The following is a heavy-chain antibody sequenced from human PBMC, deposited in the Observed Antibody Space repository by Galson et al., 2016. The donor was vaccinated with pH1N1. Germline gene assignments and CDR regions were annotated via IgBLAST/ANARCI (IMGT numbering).Heavy chain of an antibody. CDR2: IDPRVGST. J-gene: IGHJ5*02. V-gene: IGHV1-46*01. D-gene: IGHD3-22*01. CDR3: AIMQRYYFDSSGYYFP. Sequence: SCKASGYTFTDYYIHWVRQAPGQGLEWLGVIDPRVGSTSYAQKFQGRVTITADESTSTAFLELSSLRSEDTAIYYCAIMQRYYFDSSGYYFPWGQGTLVIVSS. CDR1: GYTFTDYY.